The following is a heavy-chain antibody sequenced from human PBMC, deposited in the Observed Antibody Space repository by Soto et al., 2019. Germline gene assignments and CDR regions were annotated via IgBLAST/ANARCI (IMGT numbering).Heavy chain of an antibody. D-gene: IGHD6-19*01. Sequence: QLQLQESGSGLVKPSQTLSLTCAVSGGSISSGGYSWSWIRQPPGKGLEWIGYIYHSGSTYYNPSLQSRVTISVYRSKNQFPLKLTSVTAADTAVYYCASAGGWGAVAADYWGQGTLVTVSS. CDR1: GGSISSGGYS. CDR2: IYHSGST. J-gene: IGHJ4*02. CDR3: ASAGGWGAVAADY. V-gene: IGHV4-30-2*01.